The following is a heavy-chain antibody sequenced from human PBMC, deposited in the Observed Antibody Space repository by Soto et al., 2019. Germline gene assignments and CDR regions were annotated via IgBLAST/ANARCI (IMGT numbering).Heavy chain of an antibody. CDR1: GGSISSSNW. CDR2: IYYSGTT. Sequence: SETLSLTCTVSGGSISSSNWWGWIRQPPGKGLEWIGYIYYSGTTYYNPSLKSRVTISVDTSKNQFSLKLSSVTAADTAVYYCARGPVNWGQGTLVTVSS. V-gene: IGHV4-28*03. J-gene: IGHJ4*02. CDR3: ARGPVN.